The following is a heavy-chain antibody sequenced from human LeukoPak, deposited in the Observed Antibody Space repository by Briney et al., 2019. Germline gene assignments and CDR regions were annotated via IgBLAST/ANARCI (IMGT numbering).Heavy chain of an antibody. CDR1: GYTFTSYG. D-gene: IGHD4-17*01. Sequence: GALVKVSCKASGYTFTSYGISWVRQAPGQGLEWMGWISAYNGNTNYAQKLQGRVTMTTDTSTSTAYMELRSLRSDDTAVYYCASWSPGDYVLDYWGQGTLVTVSS. CDR3: ASWSPGDYVLDY. CDR2: ISAYNGNT. V-gene: IGHV1-18*01. J-gene: IGHJ4*02.